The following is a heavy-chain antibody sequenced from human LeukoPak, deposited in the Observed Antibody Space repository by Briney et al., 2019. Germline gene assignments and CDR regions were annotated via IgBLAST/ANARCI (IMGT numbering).Heavy chain of an antibody. CDR2: IYYSGST. CDR1: GGSIRSYY. CDR3: ARDSTALYGGGYYYYGMDV. J-gene: IGHJ6*02. Sequence: SETLSLTCTASGGSIRSYYWTWIRQPPGKGLEWIGYIYYSGSTNYNPSLKSRVTISVDTSKNQFSLKLSSVTAADTAVYYCARDSTALYGGGYYYYGMDVWGQGTTVTVSS. D-gene: IGHD1-26*01. V-gene: IGHV4-59*01.